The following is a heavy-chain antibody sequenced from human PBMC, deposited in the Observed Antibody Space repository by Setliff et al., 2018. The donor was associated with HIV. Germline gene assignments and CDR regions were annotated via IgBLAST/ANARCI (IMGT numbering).Heavy chain of an antibody. CDR3: AKDPPGFSHFLDY. Sequence: GESLTISCTASAFTFNKYAMAWVRQAPGKGLEWVSAISDTGDYIYYADSVKGRFTISRDNSADTVYLQMTGLRVEDTAVYSCAKDPPGFSHFLDYWGQGAVVTVSS. CDR1: AFTFNKYA. CDR2: ISDTGDYI. V-gene: IGHV3-23*01. J-gene: IGHJ4*02.